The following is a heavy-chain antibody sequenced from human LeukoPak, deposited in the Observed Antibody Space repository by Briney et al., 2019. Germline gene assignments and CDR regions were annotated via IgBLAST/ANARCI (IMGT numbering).Heavy chain of an antibody. CDR3: ARRGTTGPHNWFGS. CDR2: IGGSDDRI. Sequence: GGSLRLSCVASGFSFSNYGMTWVRQAPGRGLEWVSGIGGSDDRIEYAASVRGRFAISRDNSKNTLYLQMNSLRAEDSAVYICARRGTTGPHNWFGSWGQGNLVTVSS. V-gene: IGHV3-23*01. CDR1: GFSFSNYG. J-gene: IGHJ5*01. D-gene: IGHD3-16*01.